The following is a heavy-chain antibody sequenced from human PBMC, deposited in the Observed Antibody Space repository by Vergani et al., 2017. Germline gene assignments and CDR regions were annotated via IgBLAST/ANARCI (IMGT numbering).Heavy chain of an antibody. Sequence: QVQLQESGPGLVKSSETLSLTCSVSFDSIRNLYCNWIRQPPGKGLEWIGSIHYSENTNYNPSLKTRVTISVDTSKNQFSLKLSSVTAADTAVYYCARALAYCGGDCYSYWFDPWGQGTLVTVSS. V-gene: IGHV4-59*11. CDR1: FDSIRNLY. J-gene: IGHJ5*02. CDR3: ARALAYCGGDCYSYWFDP. CDR2: IHYSENT. D-gene: IGHD2-21*02.